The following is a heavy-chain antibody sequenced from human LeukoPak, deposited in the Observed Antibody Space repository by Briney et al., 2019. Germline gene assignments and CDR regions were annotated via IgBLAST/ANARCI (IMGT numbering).Heavy chain of an antibody. J-gene: IGHJ4*02. CDR3: ARIPYYYDSSIIDY. CDR1: GISLSTSGMC. CDR2: IDWDDDK. V-gene: IGHV2-70*11. D-gene: IGHD3-22*01. Sequence: SGPTLVQPTQTLTLTCTFSGISLSTSGMCVSWIRQPPGKALEWLARIDWDDDKYYSTSLKTRLTISKDTSKNQVVLTMTNMDLVDTATYYCARIPYYYDSSIIDYWGQGTLVTVSS.